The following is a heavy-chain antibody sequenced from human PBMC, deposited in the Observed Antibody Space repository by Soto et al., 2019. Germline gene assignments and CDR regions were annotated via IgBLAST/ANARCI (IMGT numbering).Heavy chain of an antibody. Sequence: GGSLRLSCAASGFTFSSYAMHWVRQAPGKGLELVAVISYDGSNKYYADSVKGRFTISRDNSKNTLYLQMNSLRAEDTAVYYCARVGQSYYDILTGHIGHWGQGTLVTVSS. CDR3: ARVGQSYYDILTGHIGH. V-gene: IGHV3-30-3*01. CDR2: ISYDGSNK. CDR1: GFTFSSYA. J-gene: IGHJ4*02. D-gene: IGHD3-9*01.